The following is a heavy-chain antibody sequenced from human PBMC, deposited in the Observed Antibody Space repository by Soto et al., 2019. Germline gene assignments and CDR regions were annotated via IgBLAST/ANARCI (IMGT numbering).Heavy chain of an antibody. V-gene: IGHV1-46*01. CDR3: ARDLATVVTGDAFDI. CDR1: GYTFTSYY. J-gene: IGHJ3*02. CDR2: INPSGGST. D-gene: IGHD2-15*01. Sequence: QVQLVQSGAEVKKPGASVKVSCKASGYTFTSYYMHWVRQAPGQGLEWMGIINPSGGSTSYAQKFPGRVTMTRDTSTSTVYMELRSRRSEDTAVYYCARDLATVVTGDAFDIWGQGTMVTVSS.